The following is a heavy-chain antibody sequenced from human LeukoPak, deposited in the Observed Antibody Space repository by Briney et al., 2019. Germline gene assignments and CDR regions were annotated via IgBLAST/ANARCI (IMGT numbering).Heavy chain of an antibody. Sequence: GGSLRLSCAASGFTFSSYAMSWVRQAPGKGLEWVANIKLDGNERYYVDSVKGRFTISRDNAKNSLYLQMNSLRAEDTAVYYCARNGYSYFNSWGQGTLLTVSS. CDR2: IKLDGNER. D-gene: IGHD5-18*01. CDR1: GFTFSSYA. CDR3: ARNGYSYFNS. J-gene: IGHJ4*02. V-gene: IGHV3-7*01.